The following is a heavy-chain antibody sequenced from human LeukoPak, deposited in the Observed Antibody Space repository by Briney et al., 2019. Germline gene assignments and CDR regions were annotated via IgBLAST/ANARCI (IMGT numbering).Heavy chain of an antibody. J-gene: IGHJ4*02. V-gene: IGHV3-15*01. D-gene: IGHD2-15*01. CDR3: TTDLGYCSGGSCFGGLN. CDR2: IKSKTDGGTT. Sequence: GGSLRLSCAASGFTFSNAWMSWVRQAPGKGLEWVGRIKSKTDGGTTDYAAPVKGRFTISRDDSKNTLYLQMNSLKTEDTAVYYCTTDLGYCSGGSCFGGLNWGQGTLVTVSS. CDR1: GFTFSNAW.